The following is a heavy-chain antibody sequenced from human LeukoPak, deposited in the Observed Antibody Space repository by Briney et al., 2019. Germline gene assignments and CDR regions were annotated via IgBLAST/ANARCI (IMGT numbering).Heavy chain of an antibody. CDR2: VNKNGSEK. D-gene: IGHD1/OR15-1a*01. Sequence: PGSSLRLSCAASGFILSNHWMTWVRQAPGKGPEWVANVNKNGSEKYYVDSVKGRFTISRDTAKNSLYQQMNNLRAEDTALYYCARNNDMDVWGQGTTVIVSS. J-gene: IGHJ6*02. CDR1: GFILSNHW. CDR3: ARNNDMDV. V-gene: IGHV3-7*03.